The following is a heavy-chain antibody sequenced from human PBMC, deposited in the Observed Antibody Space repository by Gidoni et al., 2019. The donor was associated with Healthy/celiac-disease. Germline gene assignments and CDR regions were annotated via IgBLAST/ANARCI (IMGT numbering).Heavy chain of an antibody. Sequence: QVQLVQSGAEVKKPGASVKVSCKASGYTFTSYYMHWVRQAPGQGLEWMGIINPSGGSTSYAQKFQGRVTMTRDTSTSTVYMELSSLRSEDTAVYYCARERTPHGAAPGWFDPWGQGTLVTVSS. CDR3: ARERTPHGAAPGWFDP. D-gene: IGHD3-16*01. CDR2: INPSGGST. J-gene: IGHJ5*02. V-gene: IGHV1-46*01. CDR1: GYTFTSYY.